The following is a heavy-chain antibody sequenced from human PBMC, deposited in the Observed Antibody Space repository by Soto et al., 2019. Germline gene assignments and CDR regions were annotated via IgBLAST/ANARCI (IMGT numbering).Heavy chain of an antibody. CDR3: AKALRRWLAMYYLEK. Sequence: QVQLVESGGGVVQPGTSLRLSCAASGFSFGDYGLQWVRQAPGKGLEWVALITYDGSKQYYADSVKGRFTISRDNSKNTLYLQLTSLKPEDTALHYCAKALRRWLAMYYLEKWGQGTLVTVSS. D-gene: IGHD3-10*01. V-gene: IGHV3-30*18. J-gene: IGHJ4*02. CDR2: ITYDGSKQ. CDR1: GFSFGDYG.